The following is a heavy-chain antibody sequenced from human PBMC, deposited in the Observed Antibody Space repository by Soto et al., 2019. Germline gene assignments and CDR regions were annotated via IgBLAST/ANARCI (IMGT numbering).Heavy chain of an antibody. CDR2: IYYSGST. D-gene: IGHD5-12*01. CDR3: ARVMGDGYNYFDY. J-gene: IGHJ4*02. V-gene: IGHV4-59*01. CDR1: GGSFSGYY. Sequence: SETLSLTCAVYGGSFSGYYWSWIRQPPGKGLEWIGYIYYSGSTNYNPSLKSRVTISVDTSKNQFSLKLSSVTAADTAVYYCARVMGDGYNYFDYWGQGTLVTVS.